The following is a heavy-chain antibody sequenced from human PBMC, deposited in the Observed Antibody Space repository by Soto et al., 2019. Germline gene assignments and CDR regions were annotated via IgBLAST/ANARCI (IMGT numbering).Heavy chain of an antibody. J-gene: IGHJ4*02. D-gene: IGHD2-2*01. CDR2: IIPILGIA. CDR1: GGTFSSYA. CDR3: ASGSEEGSSTSCYFDY. Sequence: ASVKVSCKASGGTFSSYAISWVRQAPGQGLEWMGGIIPILGIANYAQKFQGRVTITADKSTSTAYMELSSLRSEDTAVYYCASGSEEGSSTSCYFDYWGQGTLVTVSS. V-gene: IGHV1-69*10.